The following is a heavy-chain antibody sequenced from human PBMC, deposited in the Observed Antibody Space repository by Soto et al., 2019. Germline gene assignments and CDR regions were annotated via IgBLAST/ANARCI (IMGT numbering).Heavy chain of an antibody. V-gene: IGHV3-23*01. Sequence: PGGSLRLSCAASGLPFSSYAMSWVRQAPGKGLEWVSAISGSGGSTYYADSVKGRFTISRDNSKNTLYLQMNSLRAEDTAVYYCAKRPRDIVVVPAAMLLLYYFDYWGQGTLVTVSS. CDR1: GLPFSSYA. D-gene: IGHD2-2*01. J-gene: IGHJ4*02. CDR2: ISGSGGST. CDR3: AKRPRDIVVVPAAMLLLYYFDY.